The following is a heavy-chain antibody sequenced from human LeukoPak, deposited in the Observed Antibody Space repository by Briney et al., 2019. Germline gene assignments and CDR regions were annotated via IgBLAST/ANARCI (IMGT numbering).Heavy chain of an antibody. J-gene: IGHJ4*02. CDR3: ARDLMGEDYDFWSGYYYFDY. V-gene: IGHV3-53*01. Sequence: GGSLRLSCAASGFTVSSNYMSWVRQAPGKGLEWVSVIYSGGSTYYADSVKGRFTISIDNSKNTLYRQMNSLRAEDTAVYYCARDLMGEDYDFWSGYYYFDYWGQGTLVTVSS. D-gene: IGHD3-3*01. CDR2: IYSGGST. CDR1: GFTVSSNY.